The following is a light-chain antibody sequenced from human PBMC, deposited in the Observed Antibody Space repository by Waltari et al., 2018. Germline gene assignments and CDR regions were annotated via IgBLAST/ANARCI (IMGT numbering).Light chain of an antibody. CDR3: QSYDGRLSGSV. CDR1: SSTIEEGYD. CDR2: GNS. J-gene: IGLJ1*01. Sequence: QSVLTQPPSVSGAPGQRVTISCTGSSSTIEEGYDVYWYQQLPGTSPKLLIYGNSNRPSGVPDRFSGSKSGTSASLAISGLQAEDEADYYCQSYDGRLSGSVFGTGTKVTVL. V-gene: IGLV1-40*01.